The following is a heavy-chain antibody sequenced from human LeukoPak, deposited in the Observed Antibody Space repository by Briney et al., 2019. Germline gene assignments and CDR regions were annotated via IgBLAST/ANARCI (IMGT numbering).Heavy chain of an antibody. V-gene: IGHV3-23*01. CDR2: ISGSGGST. Sequence: PGGSLRLSCAASGFTFSSYAMSWVRQAPGKGLEWVSAISGSGGSTYYADSVKGRFTISRDNSKNTLYLQMNSLRAEDTAVYYCARVEQQLVPGYYYGMDVWGQGTTVTVSS. CDR1: GFTFSSYA. D-gene: IGHD6-13*01. CDR3: ARVEQQLVPGYYYGMDV. J-gene: IGHJ6*02.